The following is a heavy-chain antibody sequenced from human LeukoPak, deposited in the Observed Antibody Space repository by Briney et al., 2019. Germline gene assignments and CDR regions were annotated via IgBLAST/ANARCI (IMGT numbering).Heavy chain of an antibody. D-gene: IGHD6-13*01. CDR1: GGSFSGYY. V-gene: IGHV4-34*01. J-gene: IGHJ6*02. Sequence: PSETLSLTCAVYGGSFSGYYWSWIRQPPGKGLEWIGEINHSGSTNYNPSLKSRLTILVDTSKNQFSLKLSSVTAADTAVYYCARRAAAAGTVGYYYYYGMDVWGQGTTVTVSS. CDR3: ARRAAAAGTVGYYYYYGMDV. CDR2: INHSGST.